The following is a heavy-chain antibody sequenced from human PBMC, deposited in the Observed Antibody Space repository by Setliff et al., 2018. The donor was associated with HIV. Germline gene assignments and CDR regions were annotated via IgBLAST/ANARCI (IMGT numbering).Heavy chain of an antibody. CDR3: ANSVTDASYWYFIH. V-gene: IGHV1-3*01. Sequence: ASVKVSCTASGFIFTNYGIHWVRQAPGHSLEWMGFINSGTGNTIYSQKFQGRVTFSRDTSASTAYMELSSLRSEDTAVYYCANSVTDASYWYFIHWGRGSPVTVSS. CDR2: INSGTGNT. D-gene: IGHD4-17*01. CDR1: GFIFTNYG. J-gene: IGHJ2*01.